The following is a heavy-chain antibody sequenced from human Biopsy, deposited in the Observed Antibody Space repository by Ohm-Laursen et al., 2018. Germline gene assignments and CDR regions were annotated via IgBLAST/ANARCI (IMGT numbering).Heavy chain of an antibody. CDR2: IDWAGDT. CDR1: GFSFTTVGMR. V-gene: IGHV2-70*04. D-gene: IGHD1-26*01. J-gene: IGHJ6*02. CDR3: ARASASQYYGVDV. Sequence: PTQTLTLTDTFSGFSFTTVGMRVTWIRQAPGKALEWLAHIDWAGDTRYSASLKTRLSISKDTFKDQVVLTMTDIDPVDTATYYCARASASQYYGVDVWGQGTSVTVSS.